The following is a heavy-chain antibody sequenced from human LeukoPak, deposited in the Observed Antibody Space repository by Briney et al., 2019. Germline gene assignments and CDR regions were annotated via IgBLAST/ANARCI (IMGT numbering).Heavy chain of an antibody. Sequence: GGSLRLSCAASGSTFSDSWLTWVRQAPGKGLGWVAHISHDGTETSYVDSVKGRFIISRDNAKQLLSLQMSGLRAEDTGVFYCARGHYGLDVWGQGTSVTVSS. CDR1: GSTFSDSW. CDR2: ISHDGTET. J-gene: IGHJ6*02. CDR3: ARGHYGLDV. V-gene: IGHV3-7*01.